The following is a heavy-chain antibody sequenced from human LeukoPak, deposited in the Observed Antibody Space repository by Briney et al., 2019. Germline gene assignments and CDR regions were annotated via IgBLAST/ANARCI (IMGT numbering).Heavy chain of an antibody. CDR3: ARLRDGYSGYYYYMDV. D-gene: IGHD5-24*01. J-gene: IGHJ6*03. V-gene: IGHV4-39*01. CDR1: GGSISSSSYY. Sequence: PSETLSLTCTVSGGSISSSSYYWGWIRQPPGKGLEWIGSIYYSGSTYYNPSLKSRVTISVDTSKNQFSLKLSSVTAADTAVYYCARLRDGYSGYYYYMDVWGKGTTVTVSS. CDR2: IYYSGST.